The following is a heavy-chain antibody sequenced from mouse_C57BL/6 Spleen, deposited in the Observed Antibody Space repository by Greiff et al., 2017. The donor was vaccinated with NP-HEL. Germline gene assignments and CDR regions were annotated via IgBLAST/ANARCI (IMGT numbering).Heavy chain of an antibody. CDR2: ISDGGSYT. CDR1: GFTFSSYA. CDR3: AREDITSYFDV. D-gene: IGHD1-1*01. J-gene: IGHJ1*03. Sequence: EVQGVESGGGLVKPGGSLKLSCAASGFTFSSYAMSWVRQTPEKRLEWVATISDGGSYTYYPDNVKGRFTISRDNAKNNLYLQMSHLKSEDTAMYYCAREDITSYFDVWGTGTTVTVSS. V-gene: IGHV5-4*01.